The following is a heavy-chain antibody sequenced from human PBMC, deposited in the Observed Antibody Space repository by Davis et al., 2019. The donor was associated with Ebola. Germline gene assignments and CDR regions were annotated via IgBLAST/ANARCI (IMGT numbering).Heavy chain of an antibody. D-gene: IGHD6-13*01. J-gene: IGHJ2*01. CDR2: IYYSGST. CDR1: GGYIITDY. CDR3: ARREAAAGTRYFDL. V-gene: IGHV4-59*01. Sequence: PSETLSLTCTVSGGYIITDYWNWLRQPPGKGLEWIGYIYYSGSTNYNPSLKSRVTISVDTSKNQFSLKLSSVTAADTAVYYCARREAAAGTRYFDLWGRGTLVTVSS.